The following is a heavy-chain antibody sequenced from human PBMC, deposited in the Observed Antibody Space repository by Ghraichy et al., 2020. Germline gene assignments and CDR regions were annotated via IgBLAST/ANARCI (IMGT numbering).Heavy chain of an antibody. V-gene: IGHV1-58*02. D-gene: IGHD5-12*01. CDR2: IVVGSGNT. CDR3: AAGGYSGYDPLN. J-gene: IGHJ4*02. CDR1: GFTFTSSA. Sequence: SVKVSCKASGFTFTSSAMQWVRQARGQRLEWIGWIVVGSGNTNYAQKFQERVTITRDMSTSTAYMELSSLRSEDTAVYYCAAGGYSGYDPLNWGQGTLVTVSS.